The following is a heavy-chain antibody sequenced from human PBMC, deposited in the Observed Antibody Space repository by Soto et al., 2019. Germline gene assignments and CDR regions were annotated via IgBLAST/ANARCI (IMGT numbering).Heavy chain of an antibody. V-gene: IGHV3-23*01. CDR1: GFTFSSYA. D-gene: IGHD2-21*01. CDR3: ARAKAVVIAALDI. J-gene: IGHJ3*02. CDR2: ISGSGGST. Sequence: GGSLRLSCAASGFTFSSYAMSWVRQAPGKGLEWVSAISGSGGSTYYADSVKGRFTISRDNSKNTLYLQLDSLTGADTAVYYCARAKAVVIAALDIWGQGTMVTV.